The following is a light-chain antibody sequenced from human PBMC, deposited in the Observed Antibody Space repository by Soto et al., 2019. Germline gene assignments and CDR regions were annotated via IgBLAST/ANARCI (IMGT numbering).Light chain of an antibody. CDR2: YDS. Sequence: SYELTQPPSLSVAPGKTATITCGGTSIGTKSVHWFQQRPGQAPILVMSYDSDRPSGIPERFSGSNSGNTATLTISRVEAGDEADYYCQVWDRSSDHVLFGGGTKVTV. CDR1: SIGTKS. V-gene: IGLV3-21*04. J-gene: IGLJ2*01. CDR3: QVWDRSSDHVL.